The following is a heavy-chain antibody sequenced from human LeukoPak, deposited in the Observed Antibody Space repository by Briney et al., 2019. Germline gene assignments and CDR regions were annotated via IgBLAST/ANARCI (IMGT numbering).Heavy chain of an antibody. Sequence: ASVKVSCKASGGTFSSYAISWVRQAPGQGLEWMGGIIPIFGTANYAQKFQGRVANTADESTSTAYMELSSLRSEDTAVYYCAREKAYDILTGGTYGFDPWGQGTLVTVSS. D-gene: IGHD3-9*01. J-gene: IGHJ5*02. CDR3: AREKAYDILTGGTYGFDP. V-gene: IGHV1-69*13. CDR2: IIPIFGTA. CDR1: GGTFSSYA.